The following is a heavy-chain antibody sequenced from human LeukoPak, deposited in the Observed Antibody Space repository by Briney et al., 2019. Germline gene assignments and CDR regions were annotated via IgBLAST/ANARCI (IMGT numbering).Heavy chain of an antibody. CDR1: GGSISSYY. CDR2: IYYSGST. Sequence: KPSETLSLTCTVSGGSISSYYWSWIRQPPGKGLEWIGYIYYSGSTNYNPSLKSRVTISVDTSKNQFSLKLSSVTAADTAVYYCARVPSRQWELLHWFDPWGQGTLVTVSS. CDR3: ARVPSRQWELLHWFDP. V-gene: IGHV4-59*01. D-gene: IGHD1-26*01. J-gene: IGHJ5*02.